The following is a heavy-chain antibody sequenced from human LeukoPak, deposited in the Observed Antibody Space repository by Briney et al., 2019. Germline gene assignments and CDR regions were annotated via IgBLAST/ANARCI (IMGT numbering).Heavy chain of an antibody. Sequence: SETLSLTCTVSGGSISSYYWSWIRQPPGKGLEWIGYIYYSGSTNYNPSLKSRVTISVDTSKNQFSLKLSSVTAADTAVYYCASSPTYYYDSSGYSPLGYWGQGTLVTVSS. CDR3: ASSPTYYYDSSGYSPLGY. D-gene: IGHD3-22*01. J-gene: IGHJ4*02. V-gene: IGHV4-59*08. CDR1: GGSISSYY. CDR2: IYYSGST.